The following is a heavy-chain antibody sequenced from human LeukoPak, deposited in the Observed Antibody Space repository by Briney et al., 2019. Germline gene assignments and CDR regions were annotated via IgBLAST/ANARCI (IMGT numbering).Heavy chain of an antibody. D-gene: IGHD3-3*01. Sequence: SETLSLTCTVSGGSISSYYWSWIRQPPGKGLEWIGRIYTSGSTNYNPSLKSRVTMSVDTSKNQFSLKLSSVTAADTAVYYCARDSKYYDFWSGYYKYYMDVWGKGTTVTVSS. CDR2: IYTSGST. J-gene: IGHJ6*03. CDR3: ARDSKYYDFWSGYYKYYMDV. V-gene: IGHV4-4*07. CDR1: GGSISSYY.